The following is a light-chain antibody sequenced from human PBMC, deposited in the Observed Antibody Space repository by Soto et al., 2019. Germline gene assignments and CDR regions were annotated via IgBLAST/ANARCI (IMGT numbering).Light chain of an antibody. CDR3: QQYGSSPPYT. CDR1: QSVSSSY. Sequence: EIVLTQSPGTLSLSPGERATLSCRASQSVSSSYLAWYRQNPGQAPRLLMYGTSNRAGGIPDRFSGSGSGTDFTPTISRLEPEDFAVYYCQQYGSSPPYTFGQGTKLEIK. CDR2: GTS. V-gene: IGKV3-20*01. J-gene: IGKJ2*01.